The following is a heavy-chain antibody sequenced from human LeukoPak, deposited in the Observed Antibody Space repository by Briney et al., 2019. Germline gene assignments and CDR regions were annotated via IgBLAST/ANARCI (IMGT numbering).Heavy chain of an antibody. D-gene: IGHD6-19*01. Sequence: GGSLRLSCAGSGFTFSTYWMHWVRQVPGKGLVWVSRINSDGSTTSYADSVMGRFTISRDNAKNTLYLQMNSLRAEDTAVYYCARVIYSGWEGELSDWGQGTLVTVSS. CDR1: GFTFSTYW. CDR3: ARVIYSGWEGELSD. J-gene: IGHJ4*02. V-gene: IGHV3-74*01. CDR2: INSDGSTT.